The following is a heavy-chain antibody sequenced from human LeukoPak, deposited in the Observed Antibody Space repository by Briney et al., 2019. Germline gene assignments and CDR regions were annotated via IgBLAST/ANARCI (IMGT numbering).Heavy chain of an antibody. Sequence: PSETLSLTCTVSGGSISSSNYYWGWIRQPPGKGLEWIVSINHSWSTYYNPSLKSRVTISVDTSKNQFSLKLTSVTAADTAVYYCARAPGTTFDYWGHGNMVTVPS. CDR1: GGSISSSNYY. CDR2: INHSWST. V-gene: IGHV4-39*01. J-gene: IGHJ4*01. D-gene: IGHD4-17*01. CDR3: ARAPGTTFDY.